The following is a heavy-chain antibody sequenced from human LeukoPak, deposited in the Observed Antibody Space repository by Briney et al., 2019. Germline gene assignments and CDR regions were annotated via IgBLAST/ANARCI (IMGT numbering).Heavy chain of an antibody. CDR3: ARRGRYYYDSSGLHY. CDR1: GGSFSGYY. V-gene: IGHV4-34*01. CDR2: INHSGST. J-gene: IGHJ4*02. D-gene: IGHD3-22*01. Sequence: PSETLSLTCAVYGGSFSGYYWSWLRQPPGKGVEWIGEINHSGSTNYNPSLTSGGTISVDTSKNKFSLRLSSVTAADTAVYYCARRGRYYYDSSGLHYWGQGTLVTVSS.